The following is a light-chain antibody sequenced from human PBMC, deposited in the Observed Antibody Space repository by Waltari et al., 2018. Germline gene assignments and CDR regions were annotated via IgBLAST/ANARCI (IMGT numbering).Light chain of an antibody. V-gene: IGLV4-69*01. CDR1: SGHGSYG. J-gene: IGLJ3*02. CDR2: VNSDGSH. CDR3: QTWGTGIRV. Sequence: QLVLTHSPSASASLGASVKPTCTPSSGHGSYGIALHQQQPEKGPRYLMKVNSDGSHTKGDGIPDRFSGSSSGAERYLSISSLQSEDEADYYCQTWGTGIRVFGGGTKLTVL.